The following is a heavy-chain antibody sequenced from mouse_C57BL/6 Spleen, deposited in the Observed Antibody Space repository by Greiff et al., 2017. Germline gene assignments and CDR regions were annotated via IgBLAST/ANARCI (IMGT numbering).Heavy chain of an antibody. CDR1: GYTFTSYW. J-gene: IGHJ4*01. V-gene: IGHV1-64*01. CDR2: IHPDSGST. Sequence: QVQLQQPGAELVKPGASVKLSCKASGYTFTSYWMHWVKQRPGQGLEWIGMIHPDSGSTNYDEKFKSKATLTVDKSSSTAYMQLSSLTSEDSAVYYWARWVPYGSSYVNAMDYWGQGTSVTVSS. D-gene: IGHD1-1*01. CDR3: ARWVPYGSSYVNAMDY.